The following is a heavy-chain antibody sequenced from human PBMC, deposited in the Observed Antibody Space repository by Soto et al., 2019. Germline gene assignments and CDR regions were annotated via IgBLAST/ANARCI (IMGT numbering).Heavy chain of an antibody. J-gene: IGHJ6*02. CDR2: INPDKGNT. CDR1: GYTFSNYP. CDR3: ARDSGIVALYALDV. Sequence: ASVKVSCKAFGYTFSNYPIHWVRQAPGQRLEWLGWINPDKGNTKYSQTFQGRVAITRDTSARTAYVELSSLISEDTAVYYCARDSGIVALYALDVWGQGTTVTVSS. D-gene: IGHD3-16*01. V-gene: IGHV1-3*01.